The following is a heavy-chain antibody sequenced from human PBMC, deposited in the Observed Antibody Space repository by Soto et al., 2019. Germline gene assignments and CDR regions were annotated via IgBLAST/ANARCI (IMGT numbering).Heavy chain of an antibody. CDR3: ASLQAHNWSYRAHGFRFDY. D-gene: IGHD1-7*01. CDR1: GGSISSYY. J-gene: IGHJ4*02. V-gene: IGHV4-59*08. CDR2: IYYSGST. Sequence: PSETLSLTCTVSGGSISSYYWSWIRQPPGKGLEWIGYIYYSGSTNYNPSLKSRVTISVDTSKNQFSLKLSSVTAADTAVYYCASLQAHNWSYRAHGFRFDYWGQGTLVTVYS.